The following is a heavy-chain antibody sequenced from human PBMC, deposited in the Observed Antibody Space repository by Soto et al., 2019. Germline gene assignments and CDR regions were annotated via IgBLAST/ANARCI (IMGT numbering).Heavy chain of an antibody. V-gene: IGHV3-49*04. Sequence: GRSVRRSCATSGFTFANYPMNWVRQAPGKGPEWLGFIRSQAYGGTADYAASVEVRFTISRDDSTSIAYLQMNNLKTEDTAVYYCTKNDDHGPDGGQGTLVNVSS. CDR1: GFTFANYP. D-gene: IGHD1-1*01. J-gene: IGHJ4*02. CDR3: TKNDDHGPD. CDR2: IRSQAYGGTA.